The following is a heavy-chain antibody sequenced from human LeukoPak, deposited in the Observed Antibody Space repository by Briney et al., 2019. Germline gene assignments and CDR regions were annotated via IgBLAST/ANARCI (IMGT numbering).Heavy chain of an antibody. CDR2: INHSGST. Sequence: KTSETLSLTCAVYGGSFSGYYWSWIRQPPGKGREWSGEINHSGSTNYNPSLKSRVTITVDTSKNQFSLKLSSVTAADTAVYYSARGPYSYDSSGAFDIWGQGTMVTVSS. CDR3: ARGPYSYDSSGAFDI. CDR1: GGSFSGYY. D-gene: IGHD3-22*01. J-gene: IGHJ3*02. V-gene: IGHV4-34*01.